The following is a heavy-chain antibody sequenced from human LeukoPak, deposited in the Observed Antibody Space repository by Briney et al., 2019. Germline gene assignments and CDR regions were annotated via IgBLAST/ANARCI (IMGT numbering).Heavy chain of an antibody. CDR2: INHSGST. Sequence: SETLSLTCAVYGGSFSGYYWSWIRQPPGKGLEWIGEINHSGSTNYNPSLKSRVTISVDTSKNQFSLKLSSVTAADTAVYYCASPGIAVAGTGYWGQGTLVTVSS. J-gene: IGHJ4*02. CDR1: GGSFSGYY. D-gene: IGHD6-19*01. V-gene: IGHV4-34*01. CDR3: ASPGIAVAGTGY.